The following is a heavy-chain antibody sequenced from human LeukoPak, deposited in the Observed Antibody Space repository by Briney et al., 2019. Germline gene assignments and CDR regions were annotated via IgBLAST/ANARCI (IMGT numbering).Heavy chain of an antibody. D-gene: IGHD3-16*02. CDR2: IYSGGST. J-gene: IGHJ4*02. CDR3: AKLPTLMITFGGVIAIDY. V-gene: IGHV3-53*01. Sequence: GGSLRLSCAASGFTVSSNYMSWVRQAPGKGLEWVSVIYSGGSTYYADSVKGRFTISRDNSKNTLYLQMNSLRAEDTAVYYCAKLPTLMITFGGVIAIDYWGQGTLVTVSS. CDR1: GFTVSSNY.